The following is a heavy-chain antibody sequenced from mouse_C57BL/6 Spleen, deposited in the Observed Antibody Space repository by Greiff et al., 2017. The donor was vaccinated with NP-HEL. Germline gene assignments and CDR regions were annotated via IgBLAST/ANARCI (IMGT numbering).Heavy chain of an antibody. D-gene: IGHD2-3*01. J-gene: IGHJ2*01. CDR3: ARDGYYVQYYFDY. V-gene: IGHV5-4*01. CDR2: ISDGGSYT. Sequence: DVMLVESGGGLVKPGGSLKLSCAASGFTFSSYAMSWVRQTPEKRLEWVATISDGGSYTYYPDNVKGRFTISRDNAKNNLYLQMSHLKSEDTAMYYCARDGYYVQYYFDYWGQGTTLTVSS. CDR1: GFTFSSYA.